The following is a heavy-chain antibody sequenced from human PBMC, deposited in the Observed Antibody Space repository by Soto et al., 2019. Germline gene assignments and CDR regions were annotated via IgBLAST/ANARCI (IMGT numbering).Heavy chain of an antibody. CDR2: INAGNGNT. Sequence: QVQLVQSGAEVKKPGASVKVSCKASGYTFTSYAMHWVRQAPGQRLEWMGWINAGNGNTKYSQKFQGRVTITRDTSASTAYMELSSLRSEDTAVYYCARGLTELLWSDAFDIWGQGTMVTVSS. CDR1: GYTFTSYA. D-gene: IGHD1-26*01. J-gene: IGHJ3*02. CDR3: ARGLTELLWSDAFDI. V-gene: IGHV1-3*01.